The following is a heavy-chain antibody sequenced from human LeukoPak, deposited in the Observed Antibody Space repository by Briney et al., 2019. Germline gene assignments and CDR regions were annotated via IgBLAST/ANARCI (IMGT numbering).Heavy chain of an antibody. CDR3: AGGVRSLHYGSGSGNWFDP. V-gene: IGHV4-34*01. Sequence: PSETLSLTCAVYGGSFSGYYWSWIRQPPGKGLEWIGEINQSGSTNYNPSLKSRVTISVDTSKNQFSLKLSSVTAADTAVYYCAGGVRSLHYGSGSGNWFDPWGQGTLVTVSS. D-gene: IGHD3-10*01. J-gene: IGHJ5*02. CDR1: GGSFSGYY. CDR2: INQSGST.